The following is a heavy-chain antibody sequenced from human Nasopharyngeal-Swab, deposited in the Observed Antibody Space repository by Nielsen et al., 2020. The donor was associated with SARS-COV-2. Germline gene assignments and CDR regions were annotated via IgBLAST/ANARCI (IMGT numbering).Heavy chain of an antibody. CDR2: ISSSSSTI. CDR3: ARGQSYMTTATWDGMDV. D-gene: IGHD4-11*01. J-gene: IGHJ6*02. CDR1: GFTFSSDS. Sequence: GESLKISCAASGFTFSSDSMNWVSQAPGKGLEWVSYISSSSSTIYYADSVKGRFTISRDNAKNSLYLQMNSLRDEDTAVYYCARGQSYMTTATWDGMDVWGQVTTFTVSS. V-gene: IGHV3-48*02.